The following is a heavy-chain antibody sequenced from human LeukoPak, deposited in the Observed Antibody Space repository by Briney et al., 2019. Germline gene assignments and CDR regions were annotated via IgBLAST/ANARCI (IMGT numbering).Heavy chain of an antibody. J-gene: IGHJ3*02. D-gene: IGHD5-18*01. V-gene: IGHV4-61*02. CDR2: IYTSGST. CDR3: ARGPFGIQLWPNDAFDI. CDR1: GGSISSGSYY. Sequence: PSETLSLTCTVPGGSISSGSYYWSWIRQPAGKGLEWIGRIYTSGSTNYNPSLKSRVTISVDTSKNQFSLKLSSVTAADTAVYYCARGPFGIQLWPNDAFDIWGQGTMVTVSS.